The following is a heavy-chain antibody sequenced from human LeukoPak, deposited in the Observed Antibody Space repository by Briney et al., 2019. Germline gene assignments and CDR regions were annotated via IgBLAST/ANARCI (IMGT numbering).Heavy chain of an antibody. D-gene: IGHD4-11*01. CDR3: ARGDSNYVGFDY. CDR2: ISDIGSI. Sequence: PGGSLRLSCAASGFTVSSNYMSWIRQPPGKGLEWIAYISDIGSINYNPSLKSRVTISLDTSKNQFSLKLSSVTAADTAVYYCARGDSNYVGFDYWGQGTLVTVSS. J-gene: IGHJ4*02. V-gene: IGHV4-59*08. CDR1: GFTVSSNY.